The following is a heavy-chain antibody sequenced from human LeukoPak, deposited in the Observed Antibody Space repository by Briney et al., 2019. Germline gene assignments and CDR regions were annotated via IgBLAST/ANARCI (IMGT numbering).Heavy chain of an antibody. CDR3: AKDKGYCSGGSCYTGGFDY. J-gene: IGHJ4*02. D-gene: IGHD2-15*01. V-gene: IGHV3-30*18. CDR1: GFTFSHYG. CDR2: ISYDGNKK. Sequence: GGSLRLSCAASGFTFSHYGMHWVRQAPGKGLEWVAVISYDGNKKYYADSVKGRFTISRDNSKNTLYLQMNSLRAEDTAVYYCAKDKGYCSGGSCYTGGFDYWGQGTLVTVSS.